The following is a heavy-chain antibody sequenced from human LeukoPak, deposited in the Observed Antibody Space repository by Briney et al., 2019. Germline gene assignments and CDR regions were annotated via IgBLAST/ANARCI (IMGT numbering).Heavy chain of an antibody. CDR1: GFTFSSYA. CDR2: ISYDGSNK. V-gene: IGHV3-30*15. J-gene: IGHJ4*02. Sequence: GGSLRLSCAASGFTFSSYAMHWVRQAPGKGLEWVAVISYDGSNKYYADSVKGRFTISRDNSKNTLYLQMSSLRAEDTAVYYCARVLSRGDYWGQGTLVTVSS. CDR3: ARVLSRGDY.